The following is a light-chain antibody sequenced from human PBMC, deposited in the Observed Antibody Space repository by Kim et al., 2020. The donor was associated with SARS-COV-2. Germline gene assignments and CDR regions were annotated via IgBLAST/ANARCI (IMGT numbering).Light chain of an antibody. V-gene: IGKV1-17*01. CDR3: LQYSSYPLT. Sequence: ASVGDRVTLTCRASRGVRNDLGWFQQKPGEAPKRLIYSASNLQSGVPSRFSGSGSGTEFTLAISGLQPEDLAIYWCLQYSSYPLTFGQGTRLEIK. CDR1: RGVRND. CDR2: SAS. J-gene: IGKJ5*01.